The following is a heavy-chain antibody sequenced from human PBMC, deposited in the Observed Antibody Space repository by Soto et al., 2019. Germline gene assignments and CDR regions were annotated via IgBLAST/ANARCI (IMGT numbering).Heavy chain of an antibody. V-gene: IGHV3-7*01. Sequence: GGALRLSCAASGFTFSAYWLHWVRQAPGKGLEWVANIKQDASEKYYVDSVKGRFTISRDNAKNSLYLQMNSLRVEDTAVYYCVRAPGPRDYAMDAGGQGTMVTVSS. CDR1: GFTFSAYW. J-gene: IGHJ6*02. CDR3: VRAPGPRDYAMDA. CDR2: IKQDASEK.